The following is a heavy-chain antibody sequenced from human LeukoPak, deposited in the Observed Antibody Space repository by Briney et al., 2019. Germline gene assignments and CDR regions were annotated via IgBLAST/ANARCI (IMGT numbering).Heavy chain of an antibody. J-gene: IGHJ6*02. D-gene: IGHD2-15*01. Sequence: SETLSLTCAVSGGSVSGSDWWSWVRQPPGKGLEWIGEIYHSGSTNYNPSLKSRVTISVDKSKNQFSLKLSSVTAADTAVYYCARVAGICSGGSCLKGGYYYYYYGMDVWGQGTTVTVSS. CDR3: ARVAGICSGGSCLKGGYYYYYYGMDV. CDR1: GGSVSGSDW. V-gene: IGHV4-4*02. CDR2: IYHSGST.